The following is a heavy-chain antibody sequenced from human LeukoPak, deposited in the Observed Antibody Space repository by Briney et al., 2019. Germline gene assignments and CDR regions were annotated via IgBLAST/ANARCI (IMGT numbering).Heavy chain of an antibody. D-gene: IGHD2-15*01. V-gene: IGHV1-69*06. Sequence: SVKVSCKASGGTFSSYAISWVRQAPGQGLEWMGGIIPIFGTANYAQKFQGRVTITADKSTSTAYMELSSLRSDDTAVYYCARGGKYGCSGGSCYADSWGQGTLVTVSS. CDR1: GGTFSSYA. J-gene: IGHJ5*01. CDR2: IIPIFGTA. CDR3: ARGGKYGCSGGSCYADS.